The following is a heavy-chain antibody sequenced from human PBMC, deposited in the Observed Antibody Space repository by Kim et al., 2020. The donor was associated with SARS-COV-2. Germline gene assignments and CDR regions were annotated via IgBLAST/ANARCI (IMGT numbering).Heavy chain of an antibody. CDR2: IKQDGSEK. J-gene: IGHJ5*02. V-gene: IGHV3-7*03. Sequence: GGSLRLSCAASGFTFSSYWMSWVRQAPGKGLEWVANIKQDGSEKYYVDSVKGRFTISRDNAKNSLYLQMNSLRAEDTAVYYCARAHLSSSWSPNWFDPWGQGTLVTVSS. CDR3: ARAHLSSSWSPNWFDP. CDR1: GFTFSSYW. D-gene: IGHD6-13*01.